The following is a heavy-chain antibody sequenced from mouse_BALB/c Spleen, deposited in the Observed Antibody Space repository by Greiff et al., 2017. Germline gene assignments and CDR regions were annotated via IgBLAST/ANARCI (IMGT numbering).Heavy chain of an antibody. J-gene: IGHJ3*01. CDR3: AWYGNYEGFAY. Sequence: QVQLKQSGAELARPGASVKLSCKASGYTFTSYWMQWVKQRPGQGLEWIGAIYPGDGDTRYTQKFKGKATLTADKSSSTAYMQLSSLASEDSAVYYCAWYGNYEGFAYWGQGTLVTVSA. CDR2: IYPGDGDT. V-gene: IGHV1-87*01. D-gene: IGHD2-10*02. CDR1: GYTFTSYW.